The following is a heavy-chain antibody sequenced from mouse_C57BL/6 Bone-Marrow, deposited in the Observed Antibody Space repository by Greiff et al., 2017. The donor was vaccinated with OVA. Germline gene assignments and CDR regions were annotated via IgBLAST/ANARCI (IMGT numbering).Heavy chain of an antibody. CDR1: GYAFTNYL. CDR2: INPGSGGT. D-gene: IGHD3-3*01. J-gene: IGHJ2*01. Sequence: VQLKESGAELVRPGTSVKVSCKASGYAFTNYLIEWVKQRPGQGLEWIGVINPGSGGTNYNEKFKGKATLTADKSSSTAYMQLSSLTSEDSAVYFCARGGLKDYWGQGTTLTVSS. CDR3: ARGGLKDY. V-gene: IGHV1-54*01.